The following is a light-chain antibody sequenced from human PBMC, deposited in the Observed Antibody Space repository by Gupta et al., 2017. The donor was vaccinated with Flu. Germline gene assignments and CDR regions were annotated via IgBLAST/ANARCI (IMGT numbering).Light chain of an antibody. CDR3: QSYDNSLSGSKV. Sequence: QFLLPQPPPVSGAPGPRVPISCTGSASNIGAGYDVHWYQQVPGRAPKRLIFGNNNRPSGVADRFSGSKSGTSAPLAIAGLQAEDEADYYCQSYDNSLSGSKVFGGGTKLTVL. CDR2: GNN. V-gene: IGLV1-40*01. CDR1: ASNIGAGYD. J-gene: IGLJ3*02.